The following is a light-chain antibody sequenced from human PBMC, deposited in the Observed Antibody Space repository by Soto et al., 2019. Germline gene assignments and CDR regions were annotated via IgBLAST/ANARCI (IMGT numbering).Light chain of an antibody. CDR1: SSDVGSYNV. Sequence: QSALTQPASVSGSPGQSITISCTGTSSDVGSYNVVSWYQQHPGKAPKLMIYEGNKRPSGVSNRFSGSKSGNTASLTISGLQDEDEADYYCCSYAGQRLVFGGGTKLTVL. CDR3: CSYAGQRLV. J-gene: IGLJ2*01. CDR2: EGN. V-gene: IGLV2-23*01.